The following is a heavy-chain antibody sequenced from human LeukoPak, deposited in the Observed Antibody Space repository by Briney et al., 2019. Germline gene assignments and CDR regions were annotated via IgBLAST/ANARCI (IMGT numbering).Heavy chain of an antibody. CDR2: INHSGST. CDR3: TTFDMMTSYSDS. J-gene: IGHJ1*01. Sequence: PSETLSLTCAVYGGSFSGYYWSWIRQPPGKGLEWIGEINHSGSTNYNPSLKSRVTISVDTSRNQFSLDLSSVTAADTAVYYCTTFDMMTSYSDSWGQGTLVTVSS. V-gene: IGHV4-34*01. D-gene: IGHD3-9*01. CDR1: GGSFSGYY.